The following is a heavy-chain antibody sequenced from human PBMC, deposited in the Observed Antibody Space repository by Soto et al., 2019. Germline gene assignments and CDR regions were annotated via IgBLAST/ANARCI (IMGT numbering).Heavy chain of an antibody. CDR3: ARGTIFGVVVYYFDY. J-gene: IGHJ4*02. CDR2: ISAYNGNT. Sequence: QVRLVQSGAEVKKPGASVKVSCKASGYTFTSYGISWVRQAPGQGLEWMGWISAYNGNTNYALKLQGRVTMTTDTSTSTAYMELRSLRSDDTAVYYCARGTIFGVVVYYFDYWGQGTLVTVSS. D-gene: IGHD3-3*01. CDR1: GYTFTSYG. V-gene: IGHV1-18*01.